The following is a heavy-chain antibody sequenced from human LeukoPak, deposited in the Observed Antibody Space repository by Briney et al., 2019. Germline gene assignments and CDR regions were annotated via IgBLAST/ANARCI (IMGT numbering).Heavy chain of an antibody. CDR1: GGSISSYY. CDR2: IYYSGST. J-gene: IGHJ4*02. D-gene: IGHD6-13*01. V-gene: IGHV4-59*01. Sequence: PSDTLSLTCTVSGGSISSYYWSWIRQPPGKGLEWIGYIYYSGSTNYNPSFKSRVTISVDTSKNQFSLKLSSVTAADTAVYYCARGDSSSWSFYYFDYWGQGTLVTVSS. CDR3: ARGDSSSWSFYYFDY.